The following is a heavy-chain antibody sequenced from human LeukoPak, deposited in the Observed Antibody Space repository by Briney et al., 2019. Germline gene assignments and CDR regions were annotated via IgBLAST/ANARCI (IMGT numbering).Heavy chain of an antibody. V-gene: IGHV4-61*02. D-gene: IGHD6-13*01. CDR3: ARGPWQQLAHFDN. CDR2: LYTSGST. Sequence: SQTLSLTCTVSGGSISSGSYYWSWIRQPAGKGLEWIGRLYTSGSTYYSPSLKSRFTISIDTSKNQFSLRLNSVTAADTAVYYCARGPWQQLAHFDNWGQGTLVTVSS. J-gene: IGHJ4*02. CDR1: GGSISSGSYY.